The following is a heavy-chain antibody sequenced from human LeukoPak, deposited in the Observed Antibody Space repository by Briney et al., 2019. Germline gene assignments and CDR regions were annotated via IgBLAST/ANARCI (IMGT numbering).Heavy chain of an antibody. Sequence: PSETLSLTCTVSGGSISSTSYYWGWIRQAPGKGLEWMGSIYYSGSTYYNPSLKSRVTISVDTSKNQFSLKLSSVTAADTAVYYCARRKLGRYSLYYFDYWGQGTLVTVSS. V-gene: IGHV4-39*01. CDR1: GGSISSTSYY. CDR3: ARRKLGRYSLYYFDY. J-gene: IGHJ4*02. D-gene: IGHD2-21*01. CDR2: IYYSGST.